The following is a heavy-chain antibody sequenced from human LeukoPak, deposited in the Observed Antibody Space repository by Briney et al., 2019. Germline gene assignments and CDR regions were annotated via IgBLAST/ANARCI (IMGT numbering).Heavy chain of an antibody. J-gene: IGHJ3*02. CDR3: ARAYRKTYYYGSGSDNNAFDI. V-gene: IGHV4-4*07. CDR1: GGSISSYY. D-gene: IGHD3-10*01. Sequence: PSETLSLTCTVSGGSISSYYWSWIRQPAGKGLEWIGRIYTSGSTNYNPSLKSRVTMSVDTSKNQFSLKLSSVTAADTAVYYCARAYRKTYYYGSGSDNNAFDIWGQGTMVTVSS. CDR2: IYTSGST.